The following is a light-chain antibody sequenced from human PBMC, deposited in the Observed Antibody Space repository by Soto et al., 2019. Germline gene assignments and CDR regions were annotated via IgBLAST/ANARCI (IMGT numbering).Light chain of an antibody. CDR2: GAS. J-gene: IGKJ1*01. Sequence: EIVMTQSPATLSVSPGERATLSCRASQSVSSNLAWYQQKPGQAPRLLIYGASTRATAIPARFSGSGSGTESTLTISSLQSEDFAVYYCQQYNNWPPWTFGQGTKVEIK. CDR3: QQYNNWPPWT. CDR1: QSVSSN. V-gene: IGKV3-15*01.